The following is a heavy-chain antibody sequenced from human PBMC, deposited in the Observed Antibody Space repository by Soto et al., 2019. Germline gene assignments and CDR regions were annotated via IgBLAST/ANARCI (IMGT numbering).Heavy chain of an antibody. D-gene: IGHD3-3*02. J-gene: IGHJ6*02. Sequence: PGGSLRLSCVASGFTFNTYWMNWVRQSPGKGLEWVANINQDGSEKFHVDSVKGRFTISRDNARNSLFLHMKSLRAEDTATYFCARVQYIFLVYYGLDVWGQGTTVTVSS. V-gene: IGHV3-7*03. CDR2: INQDGSEK. CDR1: GFTFNTYW. CDR3: ARVQYIFLVYYGLDV.